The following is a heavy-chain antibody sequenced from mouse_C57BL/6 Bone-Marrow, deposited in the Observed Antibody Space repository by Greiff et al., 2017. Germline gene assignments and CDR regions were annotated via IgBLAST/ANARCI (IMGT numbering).Heavy chain of an antibody. D-gene: IGHD2-4*01. Sequence: QVQLKQPGAELVKPGASVKMSCKASGYTFPSYWITWVKQRPGQGLEWIGDIYPGSGSTNYNEKFKSKATLTVDTSSSTAYMQLSSLTSEDSAVYYCARRPYDYDEGPYAMDYWGQGTSVTVSS. CDR2: IYPGSGST. CDR1: GYTFPSYW. V-gene: IGHV1-55*01. CDR3: ARRPYDYDEGPYAMDY. J-gene: IGHJ4*01.